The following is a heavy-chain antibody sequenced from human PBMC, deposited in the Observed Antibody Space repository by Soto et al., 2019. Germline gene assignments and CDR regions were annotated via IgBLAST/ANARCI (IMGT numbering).Heavy chain of an antibody. V-gene: IGHV3-33*01. CDR1: GFPFSSYG. CDR2: IWYDGSNR. CDR3: ARDNVDTAVVTTYNWFDP. J-gene: IGHJ5*02. Sequence: GGSLRLSCAASGFPFSSYGMHWVRQAPGKGLEWVAIIWYDGSNRYYADSVQGRFTISRDNSKNTLYLQMNSLRAEDTAVYYCARDNVDTAVVTTYNWFDPWGQGTLVTVSS. D-gene: IGHD5-18*01.